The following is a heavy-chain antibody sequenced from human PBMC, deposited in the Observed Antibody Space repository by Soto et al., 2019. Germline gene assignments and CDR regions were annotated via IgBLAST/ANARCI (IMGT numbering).Heavy chain of an antibody. CDR2: IIHTGST. Sequence: SETLSLTCSVSGGSFSTYYWTWIRRPPGKGLEWIGEIIHTGSTIYNPSLKSRVSLSVDTSPNTYSLYLTTVTATNTAVSFSGGERRVVGGYSSNWYDYFDYWAQGTLVTVSS. V-gene: IGHV4-34*12. D-gene: IGHD6-13*01. CDR3: GGERRVVGGYSSNWYDYFDY. J-gene: IGHJ4*02. CDR1: GGSFSTYY.